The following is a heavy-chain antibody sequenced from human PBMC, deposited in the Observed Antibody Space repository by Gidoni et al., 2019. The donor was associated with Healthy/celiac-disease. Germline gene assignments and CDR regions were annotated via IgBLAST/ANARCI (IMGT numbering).Heavy chain of an antibody. CDR1: GGTFSSLA. CDR3: ATEKNDY. CDR2: IIPIFGTA. V-gene: IGHV1-69*01. J-gene: IGHJ4*02. Sequence: QVQLVQSGAGVRKPGSSVRVPCKASGGTFSSLAINWVRQAPGQGLEWMGGIIPIFGTANYAQKFQGRVTITADESTSTAYMELSSLRSEDTAVYYCATEKNDYWGQGTLVTVSS.